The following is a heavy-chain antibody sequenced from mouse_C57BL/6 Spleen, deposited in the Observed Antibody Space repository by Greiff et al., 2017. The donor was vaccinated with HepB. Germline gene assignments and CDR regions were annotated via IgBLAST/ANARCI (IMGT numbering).Heavy chain of an antibody. V-gene: IGHV5-6*01. CDR3: ARHNKDSSGYVAY. D-gene: IGHD3-2*02. Sequence: DVQLVESGGDLVKPGGSLKLSCAASGFTFSSYGMSWVRQTPDKRLEWVATISSGGSYTYYPDSVKGRFTISRDNAKNTLYLQMSSLKSEDTAMYYCARHNKDSSGYVAYWGQGTLVTVSA. J-gene: IGHJ3*01. CDR1: GFTFSSYG. CDR2: ISSGGSYT.